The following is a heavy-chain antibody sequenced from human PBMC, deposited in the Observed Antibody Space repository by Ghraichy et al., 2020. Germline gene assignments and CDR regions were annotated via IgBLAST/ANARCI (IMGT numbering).Heavy chain of an antibody. J-gene: IGHJ3*02. D-gene: IGHD3-22*01. CDR3: ATTYYYDSSGYYVHAFDI. Sequence: GGPLRLSCAASGFSFSGYWMSWVRQAPGKGLEWVANIKEDGSEKYYVDSVKGRFTISRDNAKNSLYLEMNSLRAEDTAMYYCATTYYYDSSGYYVHAFDIWGQGTMVTVSS. CDR1: GFSFSGYW. CDR2: IKEDGSEK. V-gene: IGHV3-7*03.